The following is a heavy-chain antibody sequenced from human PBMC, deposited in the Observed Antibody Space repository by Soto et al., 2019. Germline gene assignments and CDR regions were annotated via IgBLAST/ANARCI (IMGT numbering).Heavy chain of an antibody. CDR1: GDSVSSNSAA. V-gene: IGHV6-1*01. CDR2: TYYRSKLYN. D-gene: IGHD3-3*01. J-gene: IGHJ6*02. CDR3: ARRTFIGVVLSSPYSSYGMDV. Sequence: PSQTLSLTCAISGDSVSSNSAAWNWISQSPSRGLEWLGRTYYRSKLYNDYAVSVKSRITINPDTSKNQFSLPLNSATPEDTAVYYCARRTFIGVVLSSPYSSYGMDVWGQGPTVNVTS.